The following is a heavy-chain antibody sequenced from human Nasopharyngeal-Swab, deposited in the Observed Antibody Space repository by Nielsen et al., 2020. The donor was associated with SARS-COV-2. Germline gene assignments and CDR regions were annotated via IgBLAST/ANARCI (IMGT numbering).Heavy chain of an antibody. J-gene: IGHJ4*02. CDR3: ARDAGYGSGWRLEWFFDL. D-gene: IGHD6-25*01. CDR2: VAYDGSNT. CDR1: GFNFPTYG. Sequence: GGSLRLSCVASGFNFPTYGMHWVRQAPGKGLEWVAVVAYDGSNTYYADAVKGRFTISRDNSNKRLYLELNSLRVEDSAVYFCARDAGYGSGWRLEWFFDLWGQGTPVTVSS. V-gene: IGHV3-30*03.